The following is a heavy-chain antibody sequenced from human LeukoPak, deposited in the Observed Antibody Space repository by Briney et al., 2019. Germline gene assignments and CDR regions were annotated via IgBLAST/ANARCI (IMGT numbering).Heavy chain of an antibody. CDR3: ASYSS. CDR1: GFTVSSNY. D-gene: IGHD2-15*01. J-gene: IGHJ4*02. Sequence: GGSLRLSCAASGFTVSSNYMSWVRQAPGKGLEWVSSISSSSSYIYYADSVKGRFTISRDNAKNSLYLQMNSLRAEDTAVYYCASYSSWGQGTLVTVSS. V-gene: IGHV3-21*01. CDR2: ISSSSSYI.